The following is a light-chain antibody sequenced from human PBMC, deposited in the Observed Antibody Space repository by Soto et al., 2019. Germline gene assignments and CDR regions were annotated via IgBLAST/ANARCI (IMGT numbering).Light chain of an antibody. V-gene: IGLV2-23*01. J-gene: IGLJ3*02. CDR1: SSDVGSYNF. Sequence: QSALTQPASVSGSPGQSITISCTGTSSDVGSYNFVSWYQQHPGKAPKLMIYEGSKRPSGVSNRFSGSKSGNMASLTISGLQAEDEADYYCCSYAGSSTWLFGGGTKLTVL. CDR3: CSYAGSSTWL. CDR2: EGS.